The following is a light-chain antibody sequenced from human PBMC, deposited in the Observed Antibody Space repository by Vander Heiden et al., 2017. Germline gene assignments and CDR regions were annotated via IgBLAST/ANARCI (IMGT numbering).Light chain of an antibody. CDR1: TNDVGGYNY. V-gene: IGLV2-8*01. CDR3: SSYTGSNNLI. CDR2: EVS. J-gene: IGLJ2*01. Sequence: QSALPPPPPPSGSPGPSVTIPCTGPTNDVGGYNYVSLYQHHPGKAPNLMIYEVSKRPSGVPDRFSGSKSGNTASLTVSGLQAEDEADYYCSSYTGSNNLIFGGGTKLTVL.